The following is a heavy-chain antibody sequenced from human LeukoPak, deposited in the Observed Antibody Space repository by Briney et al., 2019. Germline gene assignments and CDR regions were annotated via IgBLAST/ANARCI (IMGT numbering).Heavy chain of an antibody. Sequence: GGSLRLSCAASGFTLSSYAMHWVRQAPGKGLEWVAVISYDGSNKYYADSVKGRFTISRDNSKNTLYLQMNSLRAEDTAVYYCAREAAGDRLYCYGMDVWGQGTTVTVSS. CDR3: AREAAGDRLYCYGMDV. D-gene: IGHD6-13*01. CDR2: ISYDGSNK. CDR1: GFTLSSYA. J-gene: IGHJ6*02. V-gene: IGHV3-30-3*01.